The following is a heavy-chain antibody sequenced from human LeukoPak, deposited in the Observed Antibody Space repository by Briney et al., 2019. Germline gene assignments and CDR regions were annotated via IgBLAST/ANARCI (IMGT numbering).Heavy chain of an antibody. Sequence: GASVKVSCKASGYTFTGYYMHWVRQAPGQGLEWMGWINPNSGGTNYAQKFQGRVTMTRDTSISTAYMELSRLRSDDTAVYYCARSNRDMVRGVIDYWSQGTLVTVSS. CDR2: INPNSGGT. D-gene: IGHD3-10*01. CDR1: GYTFTGYY. J-gene: IGHJ4*02. CDR3: ARSNRDMVRGVIDY. V-gene: IGHV1-2*02.